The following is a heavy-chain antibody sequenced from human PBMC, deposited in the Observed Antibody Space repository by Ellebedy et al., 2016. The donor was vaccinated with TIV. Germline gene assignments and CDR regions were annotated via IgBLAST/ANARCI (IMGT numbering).Heavy chain of an antibody. CDR2: ISGSGGST. V-gene: IGHV3-23*01. J-gene: IGHJ6*02. CDR3: AKDSLDRLDTERGYYYYGMDV. Sequence: GESLKISCAASGFTFSSYAMSWVRQAPGKGLEWVSAISGSGGSTYYADSVKGRFTISRDNSKNTLYLQMNSLRAEDTAVYYCAKDSLDRLDTERGYYYYGMDVWGQGTTVTVSS. CDR1: GFTFSSYA. D-gene: IGHD1-1*01.